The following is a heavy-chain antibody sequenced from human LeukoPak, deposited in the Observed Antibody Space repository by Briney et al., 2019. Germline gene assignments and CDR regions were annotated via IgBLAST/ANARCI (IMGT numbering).Heavy chain of an antibody. CDR3: ARLLRPGGREGDAFDI. CDR2: IYSSGST. CDR1: GGSISSYY. J-gene: IGHJ3*02. Sequence: PSETLSLTCTVSGGSISSYYWNRIRQPPGKGLEWIGYIYSSGSTVYNPSLRSRVTISIDMSNNQFSLTMSSVTAADTAMYYCARLLRPGGREGDAFDIWGQGTLVTVSS. D-gene: IGHD1-26*01. V-gene: IGHV4-59*08.